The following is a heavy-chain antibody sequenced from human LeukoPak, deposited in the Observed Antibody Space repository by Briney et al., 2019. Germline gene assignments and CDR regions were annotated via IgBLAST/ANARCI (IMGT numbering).Heavy chain of an antibody. D-gene: IGHD6-6*01. CDR1: GFTVSSYA. CDR2: ISGSGGST. J-gene: IGHJ4*02. V-gene: IGHV3-23*01. CDR3: AKDHLYSSSSYFDY. Sequence: GSLRLSCAASGFTVSSYAMSWVRQAPGKGLEWVSAISGSGGSTYYADSVKGRFTISRDNSKNTLYLQMNSPRAEDTAVYYCAKDHLYSSSSYFDYWGQGTLVTVSS.